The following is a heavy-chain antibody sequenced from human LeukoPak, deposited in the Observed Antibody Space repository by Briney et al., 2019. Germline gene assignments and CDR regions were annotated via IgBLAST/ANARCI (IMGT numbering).Heavy chain of an antibody. V-gene: IGHV4-59*08. Sequence: SETLSLTCTVSGDSVSSNYWSWIRQPPGKGLEWIGYVSNSGSTNLNPSLKSRVTISVDKSKNHLSLNLSSVTAADTAVYFCAKHGPVSNSAWYRFDPWGQGTLVTVSS. J-gene: IGHJ5*02. CDR1: GDSVSSNY. D-gene: IGHD6-19*01. CDR2: VSNSGST. CDR3: AKHGPVSNSAWYRFDP.